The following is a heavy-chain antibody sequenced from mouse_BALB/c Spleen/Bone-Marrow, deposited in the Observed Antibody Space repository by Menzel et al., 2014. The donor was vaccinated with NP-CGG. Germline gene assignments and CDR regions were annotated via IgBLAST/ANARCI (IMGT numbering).Heavy chain of an antibody. Sequence: EVQLQQSGPGLVKPSQSLSLPCTVTGYSITSDYAWNWIRQFPGNKLEWMDYISYSGSTSYNPSLKSRISITRHTSKNQFFLQLNSVTAEDTATYYCARSADWYFDVWGAGTTVTVSS. J-gene: IGHJ1*01. CDR2: ISYSGST. CDR1: GYSITSDYA. CDR3: ARSADWYFDV. V-gene: IGHV3-2*02.